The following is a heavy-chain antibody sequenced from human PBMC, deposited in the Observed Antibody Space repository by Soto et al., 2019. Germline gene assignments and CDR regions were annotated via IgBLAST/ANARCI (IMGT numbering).Heavy chain of an antibody. CDR1: GFTLSTYW. D-gene: IGHD6-13*01. J-gene: IGHJ4*02. CDR2: IKQDGSEK. V-gene: IGHV3-7*01. CDR3: GTADRGTAAGGTVQ. Sequence: EVQVVESGGGLVQPGGSLRLSCAASGFTLSTYWMTWVRQAPGKGLEWVANIKQDGSEKYYVDSVKGRFTVSRDNAKNSRYLQMNSLRNEDTAVYYGGTADRGTAAGGTVQWGQGTLVTVSS.